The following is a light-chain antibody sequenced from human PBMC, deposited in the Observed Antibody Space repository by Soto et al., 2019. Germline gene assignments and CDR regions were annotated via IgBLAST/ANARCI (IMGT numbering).Light chain of an antibody. CDR1: SSNIGNNY. CDR3: GTWDSSLSAGV. CDR2: DNN. Sequence: QSVLTQPPSVSAAPGQKVTISCSGSSSNIGNNYVSWYQHLPGTAPKLLIYDNNKRPSGIPARFSGSKSGTSATLGITGLQTGDEADYYCGTWDSSLSAGVFGGGTKLTVL. J-gene: IGLJ3*02. V-gene: IGLV1-51*01.